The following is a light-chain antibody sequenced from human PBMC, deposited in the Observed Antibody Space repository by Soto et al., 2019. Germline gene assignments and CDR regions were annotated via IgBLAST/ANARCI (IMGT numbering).Light chain of an antibody. J-gene: IGKJ4*01. V-gene: IGKV1-5*01. CDR1: QNINNW. CDR3: QQYNHY. Sequence: DTQMTQSPSTLSASIGDRVTITCRASQNINNWLAWYQQKPGKAPKLLIYDASRLKSGVPSSFSGSGSGTEFTLTIRSLQADDSATYSCQQYNHYFGGGTMVEI. CDR2: DAS.